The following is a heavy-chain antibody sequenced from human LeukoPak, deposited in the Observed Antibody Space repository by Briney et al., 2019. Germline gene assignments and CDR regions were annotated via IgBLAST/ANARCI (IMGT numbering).Heavy chain of an antibody. D-gene: IGHD6-25*01. CDR1: GYTFIDSH. Sequence: GASVKVSCKASGYTFIDSHINWGRQATGQGLEWMGWITPNNGDSGFAQKFQGRVTITRDTAMTTAYMELSSLTSEDTAIYFCEGTTSVTASGYDYWGQGTLVTVSS. CDR3: EGTTSVTASGYDY. J-gene: IGHJ4*02. CDR2: ITPNNGDS. V-gene: IGHV1-8*03.